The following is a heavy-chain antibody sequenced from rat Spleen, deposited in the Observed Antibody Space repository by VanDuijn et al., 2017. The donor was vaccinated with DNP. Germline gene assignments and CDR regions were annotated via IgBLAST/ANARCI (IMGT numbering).Heavy chain of an antibody. J-gene: IGHJ4*01. CDR1: GFTFSTFY. Sequence: EVQLVESGGGLVQPGRSLKLSCAASGFTFSTFYMAWVRQAPKQGLEWVATIDTINSRTYYSDSVKGRFTASRDNAKSSLYLQMDSLKSEDTATYYCVRPIAAIETYPMDAWGQGTSVTVSS. V-gene: IGHV5-25*01. D-gene: IGHD1-2*01. CDR2: IDTINSRT. CDR3: VRPIAAIETYPMDA.